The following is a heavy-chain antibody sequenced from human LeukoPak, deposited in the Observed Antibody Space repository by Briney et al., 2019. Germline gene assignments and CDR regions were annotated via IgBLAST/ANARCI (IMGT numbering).Heavy chain of an antibody. Sequence: SETLSLTCTVSGGSISSYYWSWIRQPPGKGLEWIGYIYYSGSTNYNPSLKSRVTISIDTSKNQFSLKLSSVTAADTAVYYCAREYSSSWYWFDPWGQGTLVTVSS. D-gene: IGHD6-13*01. CDR3: AREYSSSWYWFDP. V-gene: IGHV4-59*01. CDR1: GGSISSYY. CDR2: IYYSGST. J-gene: IGHJ5*02.